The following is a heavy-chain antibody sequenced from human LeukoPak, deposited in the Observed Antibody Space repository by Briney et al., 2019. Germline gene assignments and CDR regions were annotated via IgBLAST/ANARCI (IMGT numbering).Heavy chain of an antibody. Sequence: ASVKVSCKASGYTFTGYYMHWVRQAPGQGLEWMGWINPNSGGTNYAQKFQGRVTMTRDTSISTAYMELSRLRSDDTAVYYCARDPRRGTYYDSSGYSRYYYYYMDVWGKGTTVTVSS. CDR1: GYTFTGYY. D-gene: IGHD3-22*01. V-gene: IGHV1-2*02. CDR2: INPNSGGT. CDR3: ARDPRRGTYYDSSGYSRYYYYYMDV. J-gene: IGHJ6*03.